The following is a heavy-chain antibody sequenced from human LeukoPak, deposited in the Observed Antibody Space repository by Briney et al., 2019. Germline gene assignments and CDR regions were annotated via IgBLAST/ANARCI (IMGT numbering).Heavy chain of an antibody. CDR2: IKQDGSEK. CDR3: ARMRDILTGDYYFDY. CDR1: GFTFSSYW. Sequence: GGSLRLSCAASGFTFSSYWMSWVRQAPGKGLEWVANIKQDGSEKYYVDSVKGRFTISRDNAKNSLCLQMNSLRAEDTAVYYCARMRDILTGDYYFDYWGQGTLVTVSS. D-gene: IGHD3-9*01. J-gene: IGHJ4*02. V-gene: IGHV3-7*03.